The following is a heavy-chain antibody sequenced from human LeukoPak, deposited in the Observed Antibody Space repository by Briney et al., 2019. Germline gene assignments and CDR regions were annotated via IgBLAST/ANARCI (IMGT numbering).Heavy chain of an antibody. Sequence: SETLSLTCAVYGGSFRGYYWSWIRQPPGKGLEWIGEINHSGSTNYNPSLKSRVTISVDTSKNQFSLKLSSVTAADTAVYYCARLAGDYWGQGTLVTVSS. D-gene: IGHD3-10*01. V-gene: IGHV4-34*01. CDR2: INHSGST. J-gene: IGHJ4*02. CDR3: ARLAGDY. CDR1: GGSFRGYY.